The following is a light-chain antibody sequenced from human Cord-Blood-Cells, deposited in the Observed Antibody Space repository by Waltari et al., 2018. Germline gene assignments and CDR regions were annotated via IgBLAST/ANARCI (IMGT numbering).Light chain of an antibody. J-gene: IGLJ1*01. CDR1: RSDVGGYNF. CDR3: SSYTSSSTLDYV. CDR2: DVS. Sequence: QSGLTQPASVSGSSGQSITISCTGTRSDVGGYNFVPWYQQHPGKSPKLMIYDVSSRPSGVSNRFSGSKSGNTASLTISGLQAEDEADYYCSSYTSSSTLDYVFGTGTKVTVL. V-gene: IGLV2-14*03.